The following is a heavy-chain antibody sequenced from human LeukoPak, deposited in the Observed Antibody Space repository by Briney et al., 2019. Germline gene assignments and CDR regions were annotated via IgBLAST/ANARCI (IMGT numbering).Heavy chain of an antibody. V-gene: IGHV3-48*03. CDR3: ARDRCSSTSCPKYYYYYYGMDV. CDR1: GFTFSSYE. CDR2: TSSSGSTI. Sequence: GGSLRLSCAASGFTFSSYEMNWVRQAPGKGLEWVSYTSSSGSTIYYADSVKGRFTISRDNAENSLYLQMNSLRAEDTAVYYCARDRCSSTSCPKYYYYYYGMDVWGQGTTVTVSS. J-gene: IGHJ6*02. D-gene: IGHD2-2*01.